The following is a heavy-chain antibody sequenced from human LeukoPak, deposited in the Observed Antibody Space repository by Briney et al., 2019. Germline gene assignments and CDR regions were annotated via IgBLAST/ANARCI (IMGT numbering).Heavy chain of an antibody. J-gene: IGHJ3*02. CDR1: GFTFSSYW. CDR3: ARDGSLYGSGSLYRSQDAFDI. V-gene: IGHV3-7*01. D-gene: IGHD3-10*01. Sequence: GGSLRLSCAASGFTFSSYWMSWVRQAPGKGLEWVANIKQDGSEKYYVDSVKGRFTISRDNAKNSLYLQMNSLRAEDTAMYYCARDGSLYGSGSLYRSQDAFDIWGQGTMATVSS. CDR2: IKQDGSEK.